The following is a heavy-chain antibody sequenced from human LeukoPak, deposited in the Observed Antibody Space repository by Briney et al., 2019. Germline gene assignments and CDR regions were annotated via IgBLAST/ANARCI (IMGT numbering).Heavy chain of an antibody. CDR2: IDPADSYT. V-gene: IGHV5-10-1*01. J-gene: IGHJ4*02. Sequence: GESLKISCKGSGYSFTSYWISWVRQMPGKGLEWMGRIDPADSYTNYSPSFQGHVTISVDRSISTAFLQWNSLKASDTAMYYCAKQLQPGEPFRYWGQGTLVTVSS. D-gene: IGHD1-1*01. CDR1: GYSFTSYW. CDR3: AKQLQPGEPFRY.